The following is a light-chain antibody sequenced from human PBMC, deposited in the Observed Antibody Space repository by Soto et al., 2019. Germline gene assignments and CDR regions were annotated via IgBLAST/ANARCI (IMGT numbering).Light chain of an antibody. V-gene: IGKV3-20*01. Sequence: EIVLTQSPGTLSLSPGERATLSCRASQRVSSSYLAWYQQTPGQDPRLLIYAASSRATGIPDRFSGSGSGTEFTLTISRLEPEDFAVYYCQQYGDSPRTFAQGPKMDIK. CDR3: QQYGDSPRT. J-gene: IGKJ1*01. CDR1: QRVSSSY. CDR2: AAS.